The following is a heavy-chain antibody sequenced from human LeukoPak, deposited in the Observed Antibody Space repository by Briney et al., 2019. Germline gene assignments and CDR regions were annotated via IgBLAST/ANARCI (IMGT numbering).Heavy chain of an antibody. J-gene: IGHJ4*02. V-gene: IGHV3-15*01. Sequence: GGSLRLSCVGSGFIFNSAWVGWVRQVPGKGLEWVGRIKSKKDGWTADYAAPVKDRFTISRDDSKNSLFLQMNSLKTEDTAVYYCASGYCSGVSCYSGVGDYWGQGTLVSVSS. CDR2: IKSKKDGWTA. CDR3: ASGYCSGVSCYSGVGDY. CDR1: GFIFNSAW. D-gene: IGHD2-15*01.